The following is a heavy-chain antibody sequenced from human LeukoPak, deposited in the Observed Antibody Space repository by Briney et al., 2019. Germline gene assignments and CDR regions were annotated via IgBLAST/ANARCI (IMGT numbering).Heavy chain of an antibody. CDR2: ISNSSSHI. Sequence: PGGSLRLSCAASGFTFSSYNMNWVRQAPGKGLEWVSFISNSSSHIYCADSVKGRFTISRDNAKNSLYLQMSSLRAEDTAVYYCSDVSGSYWGQGTLVTVSS. J-gene: IGHJ4*02. D-gene: IGHD3-10*01. V-gene: IGHV3-21*01. CDR1: GFTFSSYN. CDR3: SDVSGSY.